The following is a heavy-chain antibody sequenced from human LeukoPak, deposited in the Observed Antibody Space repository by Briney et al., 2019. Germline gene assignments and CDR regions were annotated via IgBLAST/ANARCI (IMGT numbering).Heavy chain of an antibody. Sequence: GESLKISCKGSGYSFTSYWIGWVRQMPGKGLEWMGIIYPGDSDTRYSPSFQGQVTISADKSISTAYLQWSSLKASDTAMYYCARQLYGGTSESPFDLWGQGTMGLVSS. CDR2: IYPGDSDT. D-gene: IGHD4-23*01. J-gene: IGHJ3*01. CDR3: ARQLYGGTSESPFDL. V-gene: IGHV5-51*01. CDR1: GYSFTSYW.